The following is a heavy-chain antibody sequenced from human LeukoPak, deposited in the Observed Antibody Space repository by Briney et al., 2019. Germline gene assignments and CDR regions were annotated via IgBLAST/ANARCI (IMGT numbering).Heavy chain of an antibody. Sequence: GGSLRLSCAASGFTFSRFTMNWVRQAPGKGLEWVSSITSSSSYIYYADSVKGRFTISRDNSKNTLYLQMNSLRPEDTSVYYCARSPTSWYFDYWGQGTLVTVSS. CDR2: ITSSSSYI. CDR3: ARSPTSWYFDY. CDR1: GFTFSRFT. V-gene: IGHV3-21*01. J-gene: IGHJ4*02. D-gene: IGHD2-2*01.